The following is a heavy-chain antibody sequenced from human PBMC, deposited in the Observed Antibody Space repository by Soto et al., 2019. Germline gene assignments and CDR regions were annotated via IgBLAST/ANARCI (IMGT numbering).Heavy chain of an antibody. CDR2: ISYDGTKT. CDR1: GFTFSIYA. Sequence: QVQLVESGGGVVQPGRSLRVSCAASGFTFSIYAMHWVRQAPGTGLEWVAVISYDGTKTYYADSVKGRFTISRYTSKNTVYLQMNRLRDEDTAVYYCAKDLGTRRQWLIDPFAYWGQGTLVTVSP. V-gene: IGHV3-30*18. CDR3: AKDLGTRRQWLIDPFAY. J-gene: IGHJ4*02. D-gene: IGHD6-19*01.